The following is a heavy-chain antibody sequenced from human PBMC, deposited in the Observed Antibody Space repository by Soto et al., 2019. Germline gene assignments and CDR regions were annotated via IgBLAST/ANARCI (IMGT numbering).Heavy chain of an antibody. J-gene: IGHJ4*02. CDR3: ATVLERHYDFQC. D-gene: IGHD1-1*01. CDR1: GFTFRGYA. CDR2: ISHDGSSQ. V-gene: IGHV3-30-3*01. Sequence: GGSLRLSCEASGFTFRGYAMHWVRQAPGKGPEWVAVISHDGSSQFYTDSVKGRFTISRDTSKNTLYPQINSLRAEDTAVYYCATVLERHYDFQCWGKGTLISVAS.